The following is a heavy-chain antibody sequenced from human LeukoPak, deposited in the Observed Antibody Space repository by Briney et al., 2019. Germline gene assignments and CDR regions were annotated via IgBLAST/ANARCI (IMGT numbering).Heavy chain of an antibody. CDR1: GFTFSSYT. V-gene: IGHV3-23*01. J-gene: IGHJ5*02. D-gene: IGHD2-15*01. CDR3: AKDRGDYCSGSTCSVRFDP. Sequence: GGSLRLSCAASGFTFSSYTMSWIRQAPGKGLEWVSAISGGGGSTYYAGSVKGRFTISRDNSKNTLFLQMNSLRVEDTAIYYCAKDRGDYCSGSTCSVRFDPRGQGTLVTVSS. CDR2: ISGGGGST.